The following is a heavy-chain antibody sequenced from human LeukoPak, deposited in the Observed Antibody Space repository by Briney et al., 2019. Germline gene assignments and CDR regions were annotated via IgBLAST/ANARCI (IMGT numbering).Heavy chain of an antibody. D-gene: IGHD6-13*01. J-gene: IGHJ6*03. Sequence: PSETLSLTCSVSGGSFSSYYWGWIRQPPGKGLEWIGSIYYSGSTYYNPSLKSRVTISVDTSKNQFSLKLSSVTAADTAVYYCARYSRTVRERVYYYYMDVWGKGTTVTVSS. CDR3: ARYSRTVRERVYYYYMDV. CDR2: IYYSGST. V-gene: IGHV4-39*07. CDR1: GGSFSSYY.